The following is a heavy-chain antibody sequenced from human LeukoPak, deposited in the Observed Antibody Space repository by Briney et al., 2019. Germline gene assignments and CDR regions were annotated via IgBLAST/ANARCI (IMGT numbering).Heavy chain of an antibody. D-gene: IGHD1-26*01. V-gene: IGHV3-9*01. CDR2: ISWNSGSI. CDR1: GFTFDDYA. CDR3: AKDTWGVVGSQDYFDY. Sequence: PGGSLRLSCAAFGFTFDDYAMHWVRQAPGKGLEWVSGISWNSGSIGYADSVKGRFTISRDNAKNSLYLQMNSLRAEDTALYYCAKDTWGVVGSQDYFDYWGQGTLVTVSS. J-gene: IGHJ4*02.